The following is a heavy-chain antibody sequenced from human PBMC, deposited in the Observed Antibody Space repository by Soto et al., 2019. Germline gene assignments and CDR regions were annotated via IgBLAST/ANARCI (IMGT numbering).Heavy chain of an antibody. V-gene: IGHV3-23*01. Sequence: EVQLLESGGGLVQPGGSLRLSCAASGFTFSSYSMNWVRQAPGKGLEWVATVGGGGENTFYADSLKGRFTISRDDSQDTIDLQMNRLRAQDTAVYFCAMRHSCTCTSPPLITYWGQATLVTVSS. J-gene: IGHJ4*02. CDR1: GFTFSSYS. CDR2: VGGGGENT. D-gene: IGHD3-16*01. CDR3: AMRHSCTCTSPPLITY.